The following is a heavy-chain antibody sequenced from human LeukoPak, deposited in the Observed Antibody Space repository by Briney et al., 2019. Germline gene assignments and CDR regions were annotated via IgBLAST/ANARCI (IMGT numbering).Heavy chain of an antibody. Sequence: SETLSLTCTVSGGSISSSSYYWGWIRQPPGKGLEWLGSFFYSGSTNYKPSLKSRVTISVDTSKNQFSLKLSSVTAADTAVYYCARLVVSSWYHEVLLGRDYWGQGTLVTVSS. CDR3: ARLVVSSWYHEVLLGRDY. V-gene: IGHV4-39*01. J-gene: IGHJ4*02. D-gene: IGHD6-13*01. CDR2: FFYSGST. CDR1: GGSISSSSYY.